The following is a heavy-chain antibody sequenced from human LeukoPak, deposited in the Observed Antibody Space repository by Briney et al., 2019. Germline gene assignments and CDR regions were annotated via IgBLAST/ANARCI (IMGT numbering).Heavy chain of an antibody. J-gene: IGHJ2*01. D-gene: IGHD6-13*01. Sequence: ASVKVSCKASGYTFTSYYMHWVRQAPGQGLEWMGIINPSGGSTSYAQKFQGRVTMTRDMSTSTDYMELSSLRSEDTAVYYCARVYYSNSYVYWYFDLWGRGTLVTVSS. V-gene: IGHV1-46*01. CDR2: INPSGGST. CDR1: GYTFTSYY. CDR3: ARVYYSNSYVYWYFDL.